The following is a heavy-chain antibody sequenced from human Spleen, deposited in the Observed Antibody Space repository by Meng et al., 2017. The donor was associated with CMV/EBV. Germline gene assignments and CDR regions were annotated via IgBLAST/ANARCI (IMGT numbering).Heavy chain of an antibody. Sequence: GGSLRLSCAASGFTFSSYWMHWVRQAPGKGLVWVSRINSDGSSTSYADSVKGRFTISRDNAKNSLYLQMNSLRAEDTAVYYCAREFGVSTSSGYYYHGLDVWGQGTTVTVSS. D-gene: IGHD6-6*01. V-gene: IGHV3-74*01. CDR2: INSDGSST. CDR1: GFTFSSYW. J-gene: IGHJ6*02. CDR3: AREFGVSTSSGYYYHGLDV.